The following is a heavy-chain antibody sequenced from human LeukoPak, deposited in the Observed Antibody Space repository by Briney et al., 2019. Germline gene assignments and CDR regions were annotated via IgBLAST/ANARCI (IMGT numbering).Heavy chain of an antibody. J-gene: IGHJ4*02. Sequence: SGGPLRLSRVASGFTFDDYGMNGVCLGPGKGLEWVCSINWNGGSTPYADSVKGRFTISRDNAKKSLYLQMNSPRGEDTALYYCTRGWTGDPAPYFFDNWGQGTLVTVSS. CDR3: TRGWTGDPAPYFFDN. D-gene: IGHD3/OR15-3a*01. CDR2: INWNGGST. CDR1: GFTFDDYG. V-gene: IGHV3-20*04.